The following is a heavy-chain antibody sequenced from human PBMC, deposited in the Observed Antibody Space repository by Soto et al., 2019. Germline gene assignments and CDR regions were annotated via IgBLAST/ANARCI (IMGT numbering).Heavy chain of an antibody. V-gene: IGHV4-34*01. J-gene: IGHJ6*02. CDR3: ARSLAGTTSFYGMDV. CDR2: INHSGST. CDR1: GGYFRGYY. Sequence: SAPLSLSFAVYGGYFRGYYWSWIRKTTGKGLEWIGEINHSGSTNYNPSLKSRVTISVDTSKNQFSLKLSSVTAADTAVYYCARSLAGTTSFYGMDVWGQGTTVTSP. D-gene: IGHD1-7*01.